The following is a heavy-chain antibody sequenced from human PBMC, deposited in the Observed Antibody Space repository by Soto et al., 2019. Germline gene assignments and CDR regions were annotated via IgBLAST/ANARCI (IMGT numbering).Heavy chain of an antibody. V-gene: IGHV3-53*01. J-gene: IGHJ4*02. D-gene: IGHD3-22*01. CDR1: GFTVSSNY. CDR3: AREDYYDSSGYYGY. Sequence: GASLKISCAASGFTVSSNYMSWVRQAPGKGLEWVSVIYSGGSTYYADSVKGRFTISRDNSKNTLYLQMNSLRAEDTAVYYCAREDYYDSSGYYGYWGQGTLVTVSS. CDR2: IYSGGST.